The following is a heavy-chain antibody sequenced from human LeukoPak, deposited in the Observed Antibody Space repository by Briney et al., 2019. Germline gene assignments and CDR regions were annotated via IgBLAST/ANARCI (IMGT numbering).Heavy chain of an antibody. Sequence: GGSLRLSCAASGFTFSSYAMSWVRQAPGKGLEWVSAISGSGGSTYYADSVKGRFTISRDNPKNTLYLQMNSLRAEDTAVYYCAKGIALRYFDPPGRDYWGQGTLVTVSS. V-gene: IGHV3-23*01. J-gene: IGHJ4*02. D-gene: IGHD3-9*01. CDR1: GFTFSSYA. CDR3: AKGIALRYFDPPGRDY. CDR2: ISGSGGST.